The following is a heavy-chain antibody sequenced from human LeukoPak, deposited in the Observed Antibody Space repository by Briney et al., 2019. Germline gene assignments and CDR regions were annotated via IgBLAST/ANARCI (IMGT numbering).Heavy chain of an antibody. CDR2: IKSKADGETT. J-gene: IGHJ4*02. CDR3: ATAPGVGSGWYAEGFDY. CDR1: GFTSSNAW. V-gene: IGHV3-15*01. D-gene: IGHD6-19*01. Sequence: PGGSLRLSCAASGFTSSNAWMSWVRQAPGKGLEWVGRIKSKADGETTDYAAPVKGRFAISRDDSKDTLYLQMNSLKTEDTAVYYCATAPGVGSGWYAEGFDYWGQGTLVTVSS.